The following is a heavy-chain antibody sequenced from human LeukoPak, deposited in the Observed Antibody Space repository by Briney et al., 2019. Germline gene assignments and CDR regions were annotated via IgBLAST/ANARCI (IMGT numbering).Heavy chain of an antibody. V-gene: IGHV3-33*01. CDR1: GFTFSHYG. Sequence: PGGSLRLSCEASGFTFSHYGMHWVRQAPGKGLEWVAVIWSDATNQYYADSVKGRFTISRDNFKNTVSLQMNSLRAEDTAAYYCATPPSYAVLGYWGQGTLVTVSS. CDR3: ATPPSYAVLGY. J-gene: IGHJ4*02. CDR2: IWSDATNQ. D-gene: IGHD1-26*01.